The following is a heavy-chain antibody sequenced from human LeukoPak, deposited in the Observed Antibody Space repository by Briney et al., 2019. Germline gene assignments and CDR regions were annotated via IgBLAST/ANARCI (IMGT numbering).Heavy chain of an antibody. D-gene: IGHD3-22*01. CDR2: IYYSGST. CDR3: ARLNYYDSSGYFNPTISPPYFDY. V-gene: IGHV4-59*01. J-gene: IGHJ4*02. CDR1: GGSISSYY. Sequence: PSETLSLTCTVSGGSISSYYWSWIRRPPGKGLEWIGYIYYSGSTNYNPSLKSRVTISVDTSKNQFSLKLSSVTAADTAVYYCARLNYYDSSGYFNPTISPPYFDYWGQGTLVTVSS.